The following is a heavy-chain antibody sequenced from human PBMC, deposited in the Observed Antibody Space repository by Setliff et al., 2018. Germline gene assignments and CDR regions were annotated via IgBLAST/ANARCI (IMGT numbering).Heavy chain of an antibody. D-gene: IGHD1-7*01. Sequence: PGGSLRLSCSASGFTISNYWMAWVRQAPGKGLEWVANIRQDGTNKYYMDSVEGRFTISRDNAKNTLYLQMNSLRAEDTAVYYCARANWNCGFDYWGQGTLVTVSS. V-gene: IGHV3-7*01. CDR2: IRQDGTNK. CDR3: ARANWNCGFDY. CDR1: GFTISNYW. J-gene: IGHJ4*02.